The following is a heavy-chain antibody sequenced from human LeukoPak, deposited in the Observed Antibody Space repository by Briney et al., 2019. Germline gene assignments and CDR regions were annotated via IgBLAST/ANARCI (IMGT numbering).Heavy chain of an antibody. CDR3: ARVYYSSSYDYWYFDL. Sequence: SETLSLTCAVYGGSFSGYYWGWIRQSPGKGLEWIGEINHSGSTNYNPSLKSRVTISIDTSKNQFSLKLSSVTAADTAVYYCARVYYSSSYDYWYFDLWGRGTLVTVSS. CDR1: GGSFSGYY. V-gene: IGHV4-34*01. J-gene: IGHJ2*01. CDR2: INHSGST. D-gene: IGHD6-13*01.